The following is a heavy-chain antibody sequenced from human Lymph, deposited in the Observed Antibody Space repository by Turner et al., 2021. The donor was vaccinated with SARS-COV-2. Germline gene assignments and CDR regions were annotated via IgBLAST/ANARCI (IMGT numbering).Heavy chain of an antibody. Sequence: HVQLVESGGGVVQPGRLLRLSCTASGFTFSSYAMHWIRQAPGKGLEWVSLISYDGSNKYYADSVKGRFTISRDNSKNTLYLQMNSLRTEDTAVYYCAREMGSGSDYWGQGTLVTVSS. D-gene: IGHD3-10*01. CDR2: ISYDGSNK. V-gene: IGHV3-30*04. J-gene: IGHJ4*02. CDR3: AREMGSGSDY. CDR1: GFTFSSYA.